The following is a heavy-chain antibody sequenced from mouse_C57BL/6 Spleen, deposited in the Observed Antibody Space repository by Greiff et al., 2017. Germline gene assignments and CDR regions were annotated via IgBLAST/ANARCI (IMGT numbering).Heavy chain of an antibody. CDR3: ARREDYAMDY. Sequence: QVQLKQSGAELVKPGASVKLSCKASGYTFTSYWMHWVKQRPGQGLEWIGMIHPNSGSTNYNEKFKSKATLTVDKSSSTAYMQLSSLTSEDSAVYYCARREDYAMDYWGQGTSVTVSS. J-gene: IGHJ4*01. V-gene: IGHV1-64*01. CDR2: IHPNSGST. CDR1: GYTFTSYW.